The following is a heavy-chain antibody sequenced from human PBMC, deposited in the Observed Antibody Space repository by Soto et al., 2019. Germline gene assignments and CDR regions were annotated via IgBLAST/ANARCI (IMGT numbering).Heavy chain of an antibody. CDR1: GYAFTTYG. CDR2: ISAHNGNT. D-gene: IGHD1-1*01. CDR3: ARGRYGDY. J-gene: IGHJ4*02. V-gene: IGHV1-18*01. Sequence: QVHLVQSGAEVKKPGASVKVSCKGSGYAFTTYGITWVRQAPGQGLEWMGWISAHNGNTNYAQRLQGRVTVTRDTSTSTPYMELRSLRSDDTAVYYCARGRYGDYWGQGAQVTVSS.